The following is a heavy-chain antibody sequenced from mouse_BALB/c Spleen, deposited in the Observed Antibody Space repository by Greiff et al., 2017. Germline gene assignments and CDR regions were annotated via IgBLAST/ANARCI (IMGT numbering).Heavy chain of an antibody. CDR3: TFYDGYYVAY. Sequence: EVQLQQSGAELVRSGASVKLSCTASGFNIKDYYMHWVKQRPEQGLEWIGWIDPENGDTEYAPKFQGKATMTADTSSNTAYLQLSSLTSEDTAVYYCTFYDGYYVAYWGQGTLVTVSA. V-gene: IGHV14-4*02. CDR1: GFNIKDYY. J-gene: IGHJ3*01. CDR2: IDPENGDT. D-gene: IGHD2-3*01.